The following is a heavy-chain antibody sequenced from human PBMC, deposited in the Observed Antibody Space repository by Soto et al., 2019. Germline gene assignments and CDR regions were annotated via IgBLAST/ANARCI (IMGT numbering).Heavy chain of an antibody. Sequence: QVQLVQSGAEVKNPGASVKVSCKASGYTFTRYGIGWARQAPGQGLEWMGWINTYNGNTNYAQNVQGRVTLTTDTXXXTAYMEXXXLRSNDTAIYYCAMVDVYVTPSPQDVWGQGTTVIVSS. D-gene: IGHD3-16*01. CDR1: GYTFTRYG. CDR2: INTYNGNT. CDR3: AMVDVYVTPSPQDV. J-gene: IGHJ6*02. V-gene: IGHV1-18*01.